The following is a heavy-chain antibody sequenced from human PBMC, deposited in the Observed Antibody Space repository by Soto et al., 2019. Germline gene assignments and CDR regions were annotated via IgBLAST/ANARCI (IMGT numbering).Heavy chain of an antibody. CDR1: GYTFTSYD. V-gene: IGHV1-69*13. CDR2: IIPIFGTA. Sequence: SVKVSCKASGYTFTSYDINWVRQAPGQGLEWMGGIIPIFGTANYAQKFQGRVTITADESTSTAYMELSSLRSEDTAVYYCARYCSGGSCYSAWLDPWG. CDR3: ARYCSGGSCYSAWLDP. J-gene: IGHJ5*02. D-gene: IGHD2-15*01.